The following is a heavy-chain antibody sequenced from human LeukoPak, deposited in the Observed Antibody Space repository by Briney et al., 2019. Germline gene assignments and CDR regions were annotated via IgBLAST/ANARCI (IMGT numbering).Heavy chain of an antibody. D-gene: IGHD3-10*01. CDR2: IDFTSTYI. CDR3: AKDESRVRGVIRDAFDF. V-gene: IGHV3-21*01. J-gene: IGHJ3*01. Sequence: GGSVRLSCAASGFTFSTFSMNWVRQAPGKGLGWVSSIDFTSTYIDYADSVKGRFAISRDNAKESLYLQMNSLRVDDTAVYYCAKDESRVRGVIRDAFDFWGQGTLVTVSS. CDR1: GFTFSTFS.